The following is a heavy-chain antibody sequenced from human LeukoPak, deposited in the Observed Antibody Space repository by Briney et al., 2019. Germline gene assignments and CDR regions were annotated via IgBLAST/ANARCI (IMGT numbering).Heavy chain of an antibody. CDR2: IYSDGST. J-gene: IGHJ4*02. Sequence: PGGSLRLSCAASGFTFDDYGMSWVRQAPGKGLEWVSFIYSDGSTHYADSVKGRFTISRDNSKNMLYLQMNSLRDEDTAVYYCARDEYPYCSGGSCLDYWGQGTLVTVSS. V-gene: IGHV3-66*02. CDR1: GFTFDDYG. CDR3: ARDEYPYCSGGSCLDY. D-gene: IGHD2-15*01.